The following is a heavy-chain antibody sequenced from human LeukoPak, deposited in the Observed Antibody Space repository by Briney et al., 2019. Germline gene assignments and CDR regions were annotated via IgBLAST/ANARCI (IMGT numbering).Heavy chain of an antibody. CDR1: GFTFSGYG. J-gene: IGHJ4*02. Sequence: GGSLRLSCAASGFTFSGYGMHWVRQAPGKGLEWVAYIRYDESYQYYVGSVRGRFTISRDNSKNMLFLQMNSLGAEDTAVYYCAAIAAAALYWGQGTQVTVSS. D-gene: IGHD6-25*01. V-gene: IGHV3-30*02. CDR2: IRYDESYQ. CDR3: AAIAAAALY.